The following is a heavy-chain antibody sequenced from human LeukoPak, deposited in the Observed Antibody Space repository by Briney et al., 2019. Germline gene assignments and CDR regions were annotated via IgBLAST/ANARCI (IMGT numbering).Heavy chain of an antibody. CDR3: ARGRGTTVTQDGYYFDY. D-gene: IGHD1-1*01. Sequence: GGSLRLSCAASGFTFSSYAMHWVRQAPGKGLEWVAVISYDGSNKYYADSVKDRFTISRDNSKNTVYLRMNSLRPEDMAVYFCARGRGTTVTQDGYYFDYWGQGTLVIVSS. V-gene: IGHV3-30-3*01. CDR2: ISYDGSNK. J-gene: IGHJ4*02. CDR1: GFTFSSYA.